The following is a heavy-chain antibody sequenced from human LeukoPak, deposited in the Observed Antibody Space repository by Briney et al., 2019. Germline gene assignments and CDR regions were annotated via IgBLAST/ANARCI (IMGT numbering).Heavy chain of an antibody. Sequence: GGSLRLSCAASGFTFSSYGMHWVRQAPGKGLEWVAFIRYDGSNKYYADSVKGRFTISRDNSKNTLYLQMNSLRAEDTAVYYCAKDAAKYYYDSSGYYLYYFDYWGQGTLVTVSS. CDR2: IRYDGSNK. V-gene: IGHV3-30*02. D-gene: IGHD3-22*01. J-gene: IGHJ4*02. CDR1: GFTFSSYG. CDR3: AKDAAKYYYDSSGYYLYYFDY.